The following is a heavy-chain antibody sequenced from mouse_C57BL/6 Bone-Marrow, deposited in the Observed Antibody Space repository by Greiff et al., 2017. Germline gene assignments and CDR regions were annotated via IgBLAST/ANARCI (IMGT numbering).Heavy chain of an antibody. CDR3: ARGNYGSSWYFDV. CDR1: GYTFTSYW. Sequence: QVHVKQPGAELVRPGSSVKLSCKASGYTFTSYWMHWVKQRPIQGLEWIGNIDPSDSETHYNQKFKDKATLTVDKSSSTAYMQLSSLTSEDSAVYYCARGNYGSSWYFDVWGTGTTVTVSS. D-gene: IGHD1-1*01. J-gene: IGHJ1*03. CDR2: IDPSDSET. V-gene: IGHV1-52*01.